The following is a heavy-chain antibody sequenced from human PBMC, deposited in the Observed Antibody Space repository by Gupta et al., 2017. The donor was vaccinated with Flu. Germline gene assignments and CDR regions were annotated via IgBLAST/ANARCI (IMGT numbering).Heavy chain of an antibody. V-gene: IGHV1-69*01. CDR2: ILPILGAA. J-gene: IGHJ4*02. CDR1: GAPSGGNS. CDR3: AREFPCGGDCYFLDS. D-gene: IGHD2-21*02. Sequence: QVQLVQSGAEVKELGSWLKFSCRASGAPSGGNSITWVRQAPGQGLEWMGGILPILGAANYAQKFQGRVTLTADESTRTAYMELSSLRCEDTAVYYCAREFPCGGDCYFLDSWGQGTLVSVYS.